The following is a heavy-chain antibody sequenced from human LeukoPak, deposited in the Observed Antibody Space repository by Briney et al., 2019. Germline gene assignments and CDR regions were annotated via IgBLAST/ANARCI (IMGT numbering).Heavy chain of an antibody. V-gene: IGHV3-21*01. CDR3: ARDLSSTMDV. CDR1: GFTFSSYS. J-gene: IGHJ6*02. Sequence: PGGSLRLSCAASGFTFSSYSMNWVRQAPGKGLEWVSSISSSSSYIYYADSVKGRFTISRDNAKNSLYLQMNSLRAEDAAVYYCARDLSSTMDVWGQGTTVTVSS. CDR2: ISSSSSYI. D-gene: IGHD2-2*01.